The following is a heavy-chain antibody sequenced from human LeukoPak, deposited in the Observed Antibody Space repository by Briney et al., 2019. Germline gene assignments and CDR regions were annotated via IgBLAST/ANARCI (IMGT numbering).Heavy chain of an antibody. CDR2: TSSSSSYI. D-gene: IGHD6-13*01. V-gene: IGHV3-21*01. CDR1: GFTFSSYS. CDR3: ARVGGSSWEDYYFDY. J-gene: IGHJ4*02. Sequence: PGGSLRLSCAASGFTFSSYSMNWVRQAPGKGLEWVSSTSSSSSYIYYADSVKGRFTISRDNAKNSLYLQMNSLRAEDTAVYYCARVGGSSWEDYYFDYWGQGTLVTVSS.